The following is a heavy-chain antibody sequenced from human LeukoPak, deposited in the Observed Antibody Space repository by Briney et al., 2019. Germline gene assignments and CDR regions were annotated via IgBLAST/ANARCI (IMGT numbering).Heavy chain of an antibody. J-gene: IGHJ4*02. D-gene: IGHD3-3*01. V-gene: IGHV3-49*04. CDR1: GFNLGDYA. CDR3: TRVKRGFLEWLLSNY. CDR2: IRSKAYGGTT. Sequence: QPGRSLRLSGTASGFNLGDYAMSWVRQGPGKGLEGVGFIRSKAYGGTTEYAGSVKGRFTSSRDDSKSIAYLQMNSLKTEDTAVYYCTRVKRGFLEWLLSNYWGQGTLVTVSS.